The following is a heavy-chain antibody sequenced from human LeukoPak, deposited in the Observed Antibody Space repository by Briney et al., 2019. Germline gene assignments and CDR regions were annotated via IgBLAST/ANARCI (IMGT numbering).Heavy chain of an antibody. D-gene: IGHD2-21*02. Sequence: SETLSLTCAVYGGSFGGYYWSWIRQPPGKGLEWIGEINHSGSTNYNPSLKSRVTISVDTSKNQFSLKLSSVTAADTAVYYCARERNSGLLFRSPRWFDPWGQGTLVTVSS. CDR2: INHSGST. J-gene: IGHJ5*02. CDR1: GGSFGGYY. V-gene: IGHV4-34*01. CDR3: ARERNSGLLFRSPRWFDP.